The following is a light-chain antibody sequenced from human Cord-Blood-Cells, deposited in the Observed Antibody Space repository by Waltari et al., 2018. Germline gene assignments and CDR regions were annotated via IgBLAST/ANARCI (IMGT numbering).Light chain of an antibody. CDR3: CSYAGSSTWV. CDR1: SSDSGSYNL. CDR2: EGS. Sequence: QSALTQPASVSGSPGKSITIPCTGTSSDSGSYNLVSWYQQHPGKAPKRMIYEGSKRPSGVSNRFSGSKSGNTASLTISGLQAEDEADYYCCSYAGSSTWVFGGGTKLTVL. V-gene: IGLV2-23*01. J-gene: IGLJ3*02.